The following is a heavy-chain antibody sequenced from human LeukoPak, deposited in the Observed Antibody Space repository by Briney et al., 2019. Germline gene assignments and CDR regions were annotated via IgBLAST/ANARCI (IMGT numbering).Heavy chain of an antibody. CDR1: GGSFSGYY. D-gene: IGHD6-13*01. CDR3: ARDSRKAAAGTGGAPKNYYMDV. CDR2: INHSGST. Sequence: SETLSLTCAVYGGSFSGYYWSWIRQPPGKGLEWIGEINHSGSTNYNPSLKSRVTISVDTSKNQFSLKLSSVTAADTAVYYCARDSRKAAAGTGGAPKNYYMDVWGKGTTVTVSS. J-gene: IGHJ6*03. V-gene: IGHV4-34*01.